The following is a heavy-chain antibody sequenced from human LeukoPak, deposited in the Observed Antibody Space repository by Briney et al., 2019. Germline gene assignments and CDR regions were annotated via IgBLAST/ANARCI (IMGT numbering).Heavy chain of an antibody. V-gene: IGHV1-69*05. CDR1: GGTFSNYA. Sequence: ASVKVSCKASGGTFSNYAISWVRQVPGQGLVWMGGIIPIFGTANYAQKFQGRVTITTDESTSTAYMELSSLRSEDTAVYYCARDDGSYYGYWGQGTLVTVSS. CDR2: IIPIFGTA. J-gene: IGHJ4*02. CDR3: ARDDGSYYGY. D-gene: IGHD1-26*01.